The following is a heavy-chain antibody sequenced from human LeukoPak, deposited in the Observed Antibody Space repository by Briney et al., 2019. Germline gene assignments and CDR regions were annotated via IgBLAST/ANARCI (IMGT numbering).Heavy chain of an antibody. D-gene: IGHD4-17*01. CDR3: ARDPFPMTTVTTSEY. V-gene: IGHV4-39*07. CDR2: LSYTGSS. Sequence: PSETLSLTCTVSGGSISTNNYYWGWIRQPPGKGLEWIGGLSYTGSSYYNPSLKSPVTISGDTSKNQFSLKLSSVTAADTAVYYCARDPFPMTTVTTSEYWGQGTLVTVSS. CDR1: GGSISTNNYY. J-gene: IGHJ4*02.